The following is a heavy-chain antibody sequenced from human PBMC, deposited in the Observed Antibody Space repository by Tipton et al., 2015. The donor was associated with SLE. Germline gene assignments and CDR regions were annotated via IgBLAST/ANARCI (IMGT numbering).Heavy chain of an antibody. CDR2: VYGSGST. J-gene: IGHJ5*01. D-gene: IGHD5-18*01. V-gene: IGHV4-61*09. CDR1: GDAVSGSNYY. Sequence: TLSLTCAVSGDAVSGSNYYWSWIRQPAGKGLEWIGHVYGSGSTNYSPALRGRITVSLDMSKNQFSLKLNSVTAADTAVYYCARDNWDTSRVTWFDSWGRGAQVIVSS. CDR3: ARDNWDTSRVTWFDS.